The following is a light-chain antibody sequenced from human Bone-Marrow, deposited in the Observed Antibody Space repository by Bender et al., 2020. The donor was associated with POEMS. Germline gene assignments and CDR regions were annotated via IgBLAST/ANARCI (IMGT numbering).Light chain of an antibody. CDR1: SSNIGAHA. Sequence: QSVLTQPPSASGTPGQRVTISCSGGSSNIGAHAVNWYQHLPGTAPELLIYSSHRRPSEVPDRFSCSRSGTSASLDISGIQSEDEADYYCAVCDVSLIGCMFVEGTRLTVL. CDR2: SSH. CDR3: AVCDVSLIGCM. V-gene: IGLV1-44*01. J-gene: IGLJ3*02.